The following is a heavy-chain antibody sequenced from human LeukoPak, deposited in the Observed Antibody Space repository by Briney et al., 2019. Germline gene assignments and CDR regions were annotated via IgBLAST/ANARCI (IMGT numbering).Heavy chain of an antibody. CDR2: INPNSGGT. CDR3: AREAPYIAARPPYYYYYMDV. Sequence: ASVKVSCKASGYTFTGYYMHWVRQAPGQGLEWMGWINPNSGGTDYAQKFQGRVTMTRDTSISAAYMELTRLRSDDTAVYYCAREAPYIAARPPYYYYYMDVWGKGTTVTVSS. D-gene: IGHD6-6*01. CDR1: GYTFTGYY. J-gene: IGHJ6*03. V-gene: IGHV1-2*02.